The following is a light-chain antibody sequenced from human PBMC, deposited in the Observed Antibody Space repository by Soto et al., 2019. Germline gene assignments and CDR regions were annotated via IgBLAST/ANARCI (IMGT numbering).Light chain of an antibody. CDR1: SSNFGAGND. Sequence: QSVLTQPPSVSGAPGQRVTISCTGSSSNFGAGNDVQWYQQLPGTAPKLLIFGNNNRPSGVPDRFSGSKSGTSASLAISGLQAEDESDYYCQSYDISLRGYVFGTGTKVTVL. J-gene: IGLJ1*01. CDR2: GNN. CDR3: QSYDISLRGYV. V-gene: IGLV1-40*01.